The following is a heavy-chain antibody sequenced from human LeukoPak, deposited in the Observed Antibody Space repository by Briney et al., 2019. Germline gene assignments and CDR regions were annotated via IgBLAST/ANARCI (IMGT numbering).Heavy chain of an antibody. CDR3: AGAGSYYFDY. CDR2: IIPILGIA. CDR1: GGTFSSYA. J-gene: IGHJ4*02. V-gene: IGHV1-69*04. Sequence: GASVKVSCKASGGTFSSYAISWVRQAPGQGLEWMGRIIPILGIANYAQKFQGRVTITADKSTSTAYMELSRLGSEGTAVYYCAGAGSYYFDYWGQGTLVTVSS.